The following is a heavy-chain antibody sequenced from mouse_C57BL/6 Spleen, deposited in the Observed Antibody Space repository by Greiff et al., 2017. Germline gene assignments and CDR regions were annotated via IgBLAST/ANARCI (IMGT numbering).Heavy chain of an antibody. Sequence: VQLKQSGAELVRPGASVTLSCKASGYTFTDYEMHWVKQTPVHGLEWIGAIDPETGGTAYNQKFKGKAILTADKSSSTAYMELRSLTSEDSAVYYCTRDYDYFDYWGQGTTLTVSS. CDR3: TRDYDYFDY. CDR2: IDPETGGT. V-gene: IGHV1-15*01. CDR1: GYTFTDYE. D-gene: IGHD2-4*01. J-gene: IGHJ2*01.